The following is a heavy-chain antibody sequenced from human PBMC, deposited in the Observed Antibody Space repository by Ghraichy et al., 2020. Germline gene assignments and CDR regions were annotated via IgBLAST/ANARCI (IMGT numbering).Heavy chain of an antibody. CDR3: ARDRPHAARPWPEKSAFDI. CDR1: GYTFTSHD. CDR2: INAGNGNT. V-gene: IGHV1-3*01. J-gene: IGHJ3*02. Sequence: ASVKVSCKASGYTFTSHDIHWVRQAPGQRLEWMGWINAGNGNTKYSQKLQGRVTIARDTSATSTYMELRSLTSDDTAVYYCARDRPHAARPWPEKSAFDIWGHGTMVTVSS. D-gene: IGHD6-6*01.